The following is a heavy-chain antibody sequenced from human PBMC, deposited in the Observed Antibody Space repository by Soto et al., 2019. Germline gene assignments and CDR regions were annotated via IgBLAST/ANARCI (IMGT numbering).Heavy chain of an antibody. Sequence: QVQLVQSGAEVKRPGASVKVSCKASGYTFASHGVSWVRQAPGQGLEWMGWIGVYNGDTRYEQKFQGRVTMTTDTSTSTAYMELRSLRSDDTAVYYCARDPPGKNDLDYWGQGTLVTVCS. V-gene: IGHV1-18*01. D-gene: IGHD1-1*01. CDR1: GYTFASHG. CDR2: IGVYNGDT. J-gene: IGHJ4*02. CDR3: ARDPPGKNDLDY.